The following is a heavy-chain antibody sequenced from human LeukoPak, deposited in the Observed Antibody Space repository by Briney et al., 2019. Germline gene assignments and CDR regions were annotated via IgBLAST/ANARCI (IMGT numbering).Heavy chain of an antibody. Sequence: SETLSLTCTVSGYSINSAFYWGWIRVPPGKGLEWIGSVFHRGTTYYNSSLKSRVNISIDTSKNQFSLKLTSLTAVDTAMYYCVRDGYYGSGSPGWFGPWGPGTLVIVSA. D-gene: IGHD3-10*01. V-gene: IGHV4-38-2*02. CDR2: VFHRGTT. J-gene: IGHJ5*02. CDR1: GYSINSAFY. CDR3: VRDGYYGSGSPGWFGP.